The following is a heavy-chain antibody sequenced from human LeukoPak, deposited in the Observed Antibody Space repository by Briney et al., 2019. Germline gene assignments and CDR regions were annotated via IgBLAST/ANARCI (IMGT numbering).Heavy chain of an antibody. Sequence: SETLSLTCTVSGGSISSYYWSWIRQPPGKGLEWIGYIYYSGSTNYNPSLKSRVTISVDTSKNQFSLKLSSVTAVDTAVYYCARARLEFWYEVYYFDYWGQGTLVTVSS. J-gene: IGHJ4*02. CDR3: ARARLEFWYEVYYFDY. CDR1: GGSISSYY. V-gene: IGHV4-59*01. CDR2: IYYSGST. D-gene: IGHD6-13*01.